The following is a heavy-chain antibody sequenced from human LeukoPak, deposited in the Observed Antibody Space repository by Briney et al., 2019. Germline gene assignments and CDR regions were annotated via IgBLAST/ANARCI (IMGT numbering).Heavy chain of an antibody. D-gene: IGHD2-15*01. CDR2: INPSSGST. CDR1: GYTFTSYY. Sequence: ASVKVSCKASGYTFTSYYMHWVRQAPGQGLEWMGIINPSSGSTSYAQKFQGRVTMTRDTSTSTVYMELSSLRSEDTAVYYCARVVAATPYLDYWGQGTLVTVSS. J-gene: IGHJ4*02. CDR3: ARVVAATPYLDY. V-gene: IGHV1-46*01.